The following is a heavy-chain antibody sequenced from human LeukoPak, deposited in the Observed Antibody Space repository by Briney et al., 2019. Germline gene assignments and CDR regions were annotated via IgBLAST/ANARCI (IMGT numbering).Heavy chain of an antibody. V-gene: IGHV3-33*01. CDR1: GFTFSSYG. CDR2: IWYDGSNK. Sequence: GGSLRLSCAASGFTFSSYGMHWVRQAPGKGLEWVAVIWYDGSNKYYADSVKGRFTISRDNAKNTLYLQMNSLGAEDTAVYYCARDPVRRDSYWGQGTLVTVSS. D-gene: IGHD3-10*01. CDR3: ARDPVRRDSY. J-gene: IGHJ4*02.